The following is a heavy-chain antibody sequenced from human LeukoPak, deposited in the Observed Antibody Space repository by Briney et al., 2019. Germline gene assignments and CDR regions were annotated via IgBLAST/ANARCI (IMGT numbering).Heavy chain of an antibody. CDR3: ARGGSWFGELSY. CDR1: GGSISSGGYS. CDR2: IYHSGST. Sequence: SETLSFTCAVSGGSISSGGYSWSWIRQPPGKGLEWIGYIYHSGSTYYNPSLKSRVTISVDRSKNQFSLKLSSVTAADTAVYYCARGGSWFGELSYWGQGTLVTVSS. D-gene: IGHD3-10*01. V-gene: IGHV4-30-2*01. J-gene: IGHJ4*02.